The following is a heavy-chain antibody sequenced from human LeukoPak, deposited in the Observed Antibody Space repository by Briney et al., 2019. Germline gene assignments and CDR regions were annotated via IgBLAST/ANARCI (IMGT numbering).Heavy chain of an antibody. V-gene: IGHV3-30*02. CDR2: IRYDGSNK. D-gene: IGHD4/OR15-4a*01. Sequence: PGGALRLSCAASGFTFSSYGMHWVRQAPGKGLEWVAFIRYDGSNKYYADSVKGRFTISSDNSKNTLYLQMNNLRAEDTAVYYCARDFSDYGATRSGYWGQGTLVTVSS. J-gene: IGHJ4*02. CDR1: GFTFSSYG. CDR3: ARDFSDYGATRSGY.